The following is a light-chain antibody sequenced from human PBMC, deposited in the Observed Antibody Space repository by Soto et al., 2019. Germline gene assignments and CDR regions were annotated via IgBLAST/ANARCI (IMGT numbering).Light chain of an antibody. CDR1: QSASSRY. CDR3: QQYGSSPNT. Sequence: EVVLTQSPGPLSLSPGERATLSCRASQSASSRYLAWYQQKPGQAPRLLIYGASSRATGIPDRFTGSGSGTDFTLTISRLESEDFAVYYCQQYGSSPNTFGQGTKLQIK. J-gene: IGKJ2*01. CDR2: GAS. V-gene: IGKV3-20*01.